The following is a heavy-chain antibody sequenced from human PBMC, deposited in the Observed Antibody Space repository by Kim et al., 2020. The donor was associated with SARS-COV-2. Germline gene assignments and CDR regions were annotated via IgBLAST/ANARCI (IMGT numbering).Heavy chain of an antibody. CDR3: ARGWSATGIDP. J-gene: IGHJ5*02. Sequence: TKYSQRFQGRDTITRDTSASTVYMEMSSLTSEDTAIYYCARGWSATGIDPWGQGTLVTVSS. D-gene: IGHD2-15*01. V-gene: IGHV1-3*01. CDR2: T.